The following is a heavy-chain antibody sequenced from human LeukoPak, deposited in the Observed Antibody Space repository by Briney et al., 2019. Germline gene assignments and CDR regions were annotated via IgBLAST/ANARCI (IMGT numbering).Heavy chain of an antibody. CDR3: ARSHDHLWGNYPDY. J-gene: IGHJ4*02. CDR1: GGSINSTNW. V-gene: IGHV4/OR15-8*01. CDR2: IHHDGRI. D-gene: IGHD3-16*02. Sequence: SETLSLTCDVSGGSINSTNWWNWVRQPPGKGLEWIGEIHHDGRINYNPSLKSRVTLSVDKSKNQFSLRLNSVTAADTAMYYCARSHDHLWGNYPDYWGQGTLVTVSS.